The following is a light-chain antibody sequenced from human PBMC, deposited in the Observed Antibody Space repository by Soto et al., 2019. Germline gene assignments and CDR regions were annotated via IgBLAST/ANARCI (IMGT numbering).Light chain of an antibody. CDR3: QQYGSSPRT. V-gene: IGKV3-20*01. J-gene: IGKJ5*01. CDR2: GVS. Sequence: ELVLTQSPATLSLSPGERATLSCRASQSVSSNLAWYQQKPGQAPRLLIYGVSTRATGIPARFSGRWSGTEFTLTVSGLEPGDVAVDYCQQYGSSPRTFGQGTRLEI. CDR1: QSVSSN.